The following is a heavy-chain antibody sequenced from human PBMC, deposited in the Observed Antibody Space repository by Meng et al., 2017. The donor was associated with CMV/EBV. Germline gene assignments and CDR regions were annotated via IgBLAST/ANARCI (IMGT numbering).Heavy chain of an antibody. V-gene: IGHV1-2*02. J-gene: IGHJ4*02. CDR1: EYTDTDYY. CDR2: INPNDDT. Sequence: VLLVQSGAKVKKPVASVKFSCNASEYTDTDYYIHWGRQAPGPWLEWMGWINPNDDTNYAQNFQGRVTMTRDMSINTVYMELSRLTSDDTAVYYCARSSGWSRFDYWGLGTPVTVSS. D-gene: IGHD6-19*01. CDR3: ARSSGWSRFDY.